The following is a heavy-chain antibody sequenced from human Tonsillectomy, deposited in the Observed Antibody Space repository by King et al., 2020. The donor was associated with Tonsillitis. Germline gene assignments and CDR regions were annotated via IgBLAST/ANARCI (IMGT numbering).Heavy chain of an antibody. J-gene: IGHJ2*01. CDR3: TRGGSSGLFSYWYFDL. CDR2: IRSKAYGGTT. D-gene: IGHD6-19*01. Sequence: QLVQSGGGLVQPGRSLRLSCTASGFTFGDYAMSWVRQAPGKGLEWVGFIRSKAYGGTTEYAASVKGRFTISRDDSKSIAYLQMNSLKTEDTAVYYCTRGGSSGLFSYWYFDLWGRGTLVTVSS. CDR1: GFTFGDYA. V-gene: IGHV3-49*04.